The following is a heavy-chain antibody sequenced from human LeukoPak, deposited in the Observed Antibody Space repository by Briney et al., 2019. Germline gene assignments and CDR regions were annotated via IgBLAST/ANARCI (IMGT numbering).Heavy chain of an antibody. Sequence: GESLEISCRGSGYTFTSYWIAWVRQMPGKGLEWMGIIYPGDSDTRYSPSFQGQVTISADKSISTAYLQWSSLRASDTAIYYCARHLLTPGGSYYFDFWGQGTLVTVSS. CDR1: GYTFTSYW. D-gene: IGHD1-26*01. J-gene: IGHJ4*02. CDR2: IYPGDSDT. CDR3: ARHLLTPGGSYYFDF. V-gene: IGHV5-51*01.